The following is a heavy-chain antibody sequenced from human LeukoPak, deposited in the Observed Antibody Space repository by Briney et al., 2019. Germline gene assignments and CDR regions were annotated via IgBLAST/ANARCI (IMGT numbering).Heavy chain of an antibody. V-gene: IGHV4-39*01. CDR1: GGSISSSSYY. Sequence: SETLSLTCTVSGGSISSSSYYWGWIRQPPGKGLEWIGSIYYSGSTYYNPSLKSRVTISVDTSKNQFSLKLSSVTAADTAVYYCARQWASAYYYGSGSYEQIDYWGQGTLVTVSS. J-gene: IGHJ4*02. CDR2: IYYSGST. CDR3: ARQWASAYYYGSGSYEQIDY. D-gene: IGHD3-10*01.